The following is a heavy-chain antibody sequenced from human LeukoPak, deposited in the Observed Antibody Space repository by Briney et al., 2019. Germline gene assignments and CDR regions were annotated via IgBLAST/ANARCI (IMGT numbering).Heavy chain of an antibody. V-gene: IGHV1-8*01. D-gene: IGHD2-2*01. CDR2: MNPNSGNT. J-gene: IGHJ5*02. CDR1: GYTFTSYD. CDR3: ARGSGGNVVVRRYNWFDP. Sequence: ASVKVSCKASGYTFTSYDINWVRQATGQGLEWMGRMNPNSGNTGYAQKFQGRVTMTRNTSISTAYMELSSLRSEDTAVYYCARGSGGNVVVRRYNWFDPWGQGTLVTVSS.